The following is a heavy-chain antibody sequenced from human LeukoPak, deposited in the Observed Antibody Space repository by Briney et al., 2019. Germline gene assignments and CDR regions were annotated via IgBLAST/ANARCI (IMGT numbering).Heavy chain of an antibody. D-gene: IGHD6-19*01. V-gene: IGHV4-61*02. Sequence: PSETLSLTCTVSGGSISSGSYYWSWIRQPAGKGLEWIGRIYTSGSTNYNPSLQSRVTISVDTSKNQFSLKLSSVTAADTAVYDCARKQWVEYYFESWGQGTLVTVSS. J-gene: IGHJ4*02. CDR2: IYTSGST. CDR3: ARKQWVEYYFES. CDR1: GGSISSGSYY.